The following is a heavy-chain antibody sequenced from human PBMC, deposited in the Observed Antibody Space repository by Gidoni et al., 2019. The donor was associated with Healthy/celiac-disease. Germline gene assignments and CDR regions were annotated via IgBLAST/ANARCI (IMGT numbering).Heavy chain of an antibody. CDR2: IYYSGST. CDR1: GGSISSGGYY. CDR3: ARDQRRGDILTGYYYYYGMDV. V-gene: IGHV4-31*03. Sequence: PSQTLSLTCTVSGGSISSGGYYWSWIRQHPGKGLEWIGYIYYSGSTYYNPSLKSRVTISVDTSKNQFSLKLSSVTAADTAVYYCARDQRRGDILTGYYYYYGMDVWGQGTTVTVSS. J-gene: IGHJ6*02. D-gene: IGHD3-9*01.